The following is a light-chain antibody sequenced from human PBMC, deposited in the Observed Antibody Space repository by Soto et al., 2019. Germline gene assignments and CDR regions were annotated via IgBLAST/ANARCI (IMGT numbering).Light chain of an antibody. CDR1: HDIARW. J-gene: IGKJ4*01. V-gene: IGKV1-12*01. CDR2: AAS. Sequence: DIQMTQSPSSVSAFVGDRVAITCRASHDIARWLAWYQQQPGKAPRLLIYAASSLQSGVPTRFSGSGSGTDFTRTITNLQPEDSAVYYCQQVKGFPLPVGGGTKVQIK. CDR3: QQVKGFPLP.